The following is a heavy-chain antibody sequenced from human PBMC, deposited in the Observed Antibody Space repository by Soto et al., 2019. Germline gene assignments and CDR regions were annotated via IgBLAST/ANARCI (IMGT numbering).Heavy chain of an antibody. Sequence: SETLSLTCTVSGGSISSGGYYWSWIRQHPGKGLEWIGYIYYSGSTYYNPSLKSRVTISVDTSKNQFSLKLSSVTAADTAVYYCARVPAARFPNGDYYYMDVWGKGTTVTVSS. J-gene: IGHJ6*03. CDR1: GGSISSGGYY. D-gene: IGHD2-2*01. CDR3: ARVPAARFPNGDYYYMDV. CDR2: IYYSGST. V-gene: IGHV4-31*03.